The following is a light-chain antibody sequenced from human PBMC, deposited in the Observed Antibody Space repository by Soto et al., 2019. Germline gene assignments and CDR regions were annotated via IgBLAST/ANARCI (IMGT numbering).Light chain of an antibody. CDR2: DVS. J-gene: IGLJ1*01. CDR1: SSDVGGYNY. Sequence: QSALTQPRSVSRSPGQSVTISCTGTSSDVGGYNYVSWYQQHPGKAPKLMIYDVSKRPSGVPDRFSGSKSGNTASLTISGLQAEDEADYYCCSYAGSYSYVFGTGTKLIVL. V-gene: IGLV2-11*01. CDR3: CSYAGSYSYV.